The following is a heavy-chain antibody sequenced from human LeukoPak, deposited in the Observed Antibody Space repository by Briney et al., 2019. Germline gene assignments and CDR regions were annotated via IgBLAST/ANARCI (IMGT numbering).Heavy chain of an antibody. CDR3: ARGVPYDSWSGPHYSDY. V-gene: IGHV3-7*01. Sequence: GGSLRLSCAASRFTLSTYWMSWVRQAPGKGLEWVAHIKQGGSQEYYVDSVKGRFTISRDSAKNSLYLQMNSLRAEDTAVYYCARGVPYDSWSGPHYSDYWGQGTLVTVSS. D-gene: IGHD3-3*01. CDR2: IKQGGSQE. J-gene: IGHJ4*02. CDR1: RFTLSTYW.